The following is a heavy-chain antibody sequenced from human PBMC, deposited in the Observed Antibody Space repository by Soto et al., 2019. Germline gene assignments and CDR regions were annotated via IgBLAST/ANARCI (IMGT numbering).Heavy chain of an antibody. V-gene: IGHV1-69*06. CDR3: ARGVEAMATYYYYGMEV. Sequence: SVNVSCKASGGTFSSYAISWVRQAPGQGLEWMGGIIPIFGTANYAQKFQGRVTITADKSTSTAYMELSSLRSEGTAVYYCARGVEAMATYYYYGMEVWGNGTTVNVSA. CDR2: IIPIFGTA. CDR1: GGTFSSYA. D-gene: IGHD5-18*01. J-gene: IGHJ6*04.